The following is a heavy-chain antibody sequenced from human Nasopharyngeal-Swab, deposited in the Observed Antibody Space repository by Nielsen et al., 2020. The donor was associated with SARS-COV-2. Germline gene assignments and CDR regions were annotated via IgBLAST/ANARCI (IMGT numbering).Heavy chain of an antibody. J-gene: IGHJ4*02. Sequence: GESLKISCAASGFTFTSYDIHWVRQAPGKGLEWVGGISYDGSTKYYADSVNGRFTVSSDNSKNTLYLQMNSLRAEDTAVYYCARGIIAAAEDWGQGTLVTVPS. CDR3: ARGIIAAAED. D-gene: IGHD6-13*01. CDR1: GFTFTSYD. V-gene: IGHV3-30-3*01. CDR2: ISYDGSTK.